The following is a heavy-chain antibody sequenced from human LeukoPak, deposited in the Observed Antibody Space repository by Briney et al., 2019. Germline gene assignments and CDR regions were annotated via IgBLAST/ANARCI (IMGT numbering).Heavy chain of an antibody. CDR3: ARVGSTDSPHAFDI. CDR1: GFTFTKYS. Sequence: PGGSLRLSCAASGFTFTKYSMNCVRQAPGKGLEWVSYISSSSDTIYYADSVKGRFTISRDNAKNSLYLQMNSLRVEDTAVYYCARVGSTDSPHAFDIWGQGTTVTVSS. D-gene: IGHD3-22*01. J-gene: IGHJ3*02. CDR2: ISSSSDTI. V-gene: IGHV3-48*01.